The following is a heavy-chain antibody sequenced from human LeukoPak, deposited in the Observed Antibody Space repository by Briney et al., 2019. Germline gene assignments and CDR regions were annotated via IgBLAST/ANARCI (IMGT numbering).Heavy chain of an antibody. D-gene: IGHD6-13*01. CDR2: IYSGGST. CDR3: ATGIAAAGTRLSY. CDR1: GFTFSSYA. J-gene: IGHJ4*02. Sequence: GGSLRLSCAASGFTFSSYAMSWVRQAPGKGLEWVSVIYSGGSTYYADSVKGRFTISRDNSKNTLYLQMNSLRAEDTAVYYCATGIAAAGTRLSYWGQGTLVTVSS. V-gene: IGHV3-66*01.